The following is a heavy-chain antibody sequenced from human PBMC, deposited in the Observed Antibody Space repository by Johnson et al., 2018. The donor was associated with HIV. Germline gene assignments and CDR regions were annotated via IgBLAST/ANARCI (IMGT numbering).Heavy chain of an antibody. Sequence: VQLVESGGGVVQPGRSLRLSCAASGFTFDDFGMSWVRQAPGKGLEWVSSISGGSTYYADSRKGRFTISRDNSKNTVYLQMNSLRAEDTAVYYCARGRWLRDAFDIWGQGTMVTVSS. D-gene: IGHD3-22*01. CDR2: ISGGST. V-gene: IGHV3-23*04. CDR1: GFTFDDFG. CDR3: ARGRWLRDAFDI. J-gene: IGHJ3*02.